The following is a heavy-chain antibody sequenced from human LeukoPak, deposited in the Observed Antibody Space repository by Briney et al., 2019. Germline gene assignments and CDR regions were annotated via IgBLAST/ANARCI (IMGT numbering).Heavy chain of an antibody. CDR3: AKDREQLWSPFDY. CDR2: ISGSGGST. J-gene: IGHJ4*02. V-gene: IGHV3-23*01. CDR1: GFTFSSYA. D-gene: IGHD5-18*01. Sequence: GGSLRLSCAASGFTFSSYAMSWVRQVPGKGLEWVSAISGSGGSTYYADSVKGRFTISRDNSKNTLYLQMNSLRAEDTAVYYCAKDREQLWSPFDYWGQGTLVTVSS.